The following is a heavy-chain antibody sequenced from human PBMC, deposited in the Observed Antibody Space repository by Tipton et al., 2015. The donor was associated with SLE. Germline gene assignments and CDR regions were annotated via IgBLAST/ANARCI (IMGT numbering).Heavy chain of an antibody. J-gene: IGHJ4*02. Sequence: TLSLTCTVSGGSLSSSGYYWGWIRQPPGKGLEWIGSIYYGGNTYYNPSLKSRVTISVDTSKNQFSLKLSSVTAADTAVYYCARGPYYDIWSGYKDPLDYWGQGTLVTVSS. V-gene: IGHV4-39*01. D-gene: IGHD3-3*01. CDR2: IYYGGNT. CDR3: ARGPYYDIWSGYKDPLDY. CDR1: GGSLSSSGYY.